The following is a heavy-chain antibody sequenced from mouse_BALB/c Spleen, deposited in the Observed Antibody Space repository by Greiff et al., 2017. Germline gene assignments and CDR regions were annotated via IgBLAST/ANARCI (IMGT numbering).Heavy chain of an antibody. J-gene: IGHJ2*01. CDR3: ARWNYGSFFDY. CDR2: IDPENGNT. Sequence: EVQLQQSGAELVRPGSSVKISCKASGYAFSSYYMHWVKQRPEQGLEWIGWIDPENGNTIYDPKFQGKASITADTSSNTAYLQLSSLTSEDTAVYYCARWNYGSFFDYWGQGTTLTVSS. CDR1: GYAFSSYY. V-gene: IGHV14-1*02. D-gene: IGHD1-1*01.